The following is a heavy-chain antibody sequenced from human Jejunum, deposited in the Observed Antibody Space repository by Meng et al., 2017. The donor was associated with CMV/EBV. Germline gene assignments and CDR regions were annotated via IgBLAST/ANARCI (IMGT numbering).Heavy chain of an antibody. D-gene: IGHD1-26*01. CDR3: ARGPGASTREGFDY. CDR1: GGSVNNYY. CDR2: FYSSDTY. V-gene: IGHV4-4*07. J-gene: IGHJ4*02. Sequence: QGSGPGLVKPSETLSPTCTVSGGSVNNYYWSWIRQSAGKGLEWIGRFYSSDTYNYHPSLDSRVTMSPDTSKNQFSLNLRSVTAADTATYYCARGPGASTREGFDYWGLGTLVTVSS.